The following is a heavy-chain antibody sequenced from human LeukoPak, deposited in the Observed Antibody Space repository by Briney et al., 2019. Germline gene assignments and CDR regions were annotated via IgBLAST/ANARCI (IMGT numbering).Heavy chain of an antibody. CDR2: ISAYNGNT. J-gene: IGHJ6*02. Sequence: ASVEVSCKASGYTFTSYGISWVRQAPGQGLEWMGWISAYNGNTNYAQKLQGRVTMTTDTSTSTAYMELRSLRSDDTAVYYCARVGYSSSWYVGVYYYYYGMDVWGQGTTVTVSS. D-gene: IGHD6-13*01. V-gene: IGHV1-18*01. CDR3: ARVGYSSSWYVGVYYYYYGMDV. CDR1: GYTFTSYG.